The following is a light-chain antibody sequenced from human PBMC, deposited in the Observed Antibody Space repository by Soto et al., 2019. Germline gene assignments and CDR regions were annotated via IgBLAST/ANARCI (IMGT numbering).Light chain of an antibody. CDR3: FSYAGSSTYVV. J-gene: IGLJ2*01. Sequence: QSVLTQPASVSGSPGQSITISCTGTSSDVGSYNLVSWYQQHPGKAPKLMIYEVSKRPSGVSNRFSGSKSGNTASLTISGLPAEDEADYYCFSYAGSSTYVVFGGGTQLTVL. CDR2: EVS. CDR1: SSDVGSYNL. V-gene: IGLV2-23*02.